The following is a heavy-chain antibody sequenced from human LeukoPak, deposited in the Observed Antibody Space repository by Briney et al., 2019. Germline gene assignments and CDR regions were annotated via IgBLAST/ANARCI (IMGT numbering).Heavy chain of an antibody. D-gene: IGHD2-15*01. Sequence: SETLSLTCTVSGGSISSGGYSWSWIRQHPGKGLEWIGYIYYSGSTYYNPSLKSRVTISLDTSKNQVSLNLKSVTAADTAVYHCARHPFATPFDYWGQGILVSVSS. CDR2: IYYSGST. J-gene: IGHJ4*02. CDR1: GGSISSGGYS. V-gene: IGHV4-31*03. CDR3: ARHPFATPFDY.